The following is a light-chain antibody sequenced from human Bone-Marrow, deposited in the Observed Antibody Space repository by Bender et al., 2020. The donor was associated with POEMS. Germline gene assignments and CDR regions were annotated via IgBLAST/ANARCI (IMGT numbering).Light chain of an antibody. CDR3: FSSADRKPFWV. Sequence: QSVLTQPPSASGTPGQTVTISCSGSNSNIGSSYVYWYQQFPGTAPTLLIYRNNERPSGIPERFSGSSSGTTATLTISGAQVEDEADYYCFSSADRKPFWVFGGGTKVTVL. CDR1: NSNIGSSY. J-gene: IGLJ3*02. CDR2: RNN. V-gene: IGLV1-47*01.